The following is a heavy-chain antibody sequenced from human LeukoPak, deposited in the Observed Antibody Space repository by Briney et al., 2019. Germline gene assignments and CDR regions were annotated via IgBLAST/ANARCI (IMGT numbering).Heavy chain of an antibody. CDR1: GGSISSYY. V-gene: IGHV4-4*07. CDR2: IYTSGST. CDR3: VRDRVYDFWSGYYTAGAFDI. D-gene: IGHD3-3*01. Sequence: PSETLSLTCTVSGGSISSYYWSWIRQPAGKGLEWIGRIYTSGSTNYNPSLKSRVTMSADTSKNQFSLKLSSVTAADTAVYYCVRDRVYDFWSGYYTAGAFDIWGQGTMVTVSS. J-gene: IGHJ3*02.